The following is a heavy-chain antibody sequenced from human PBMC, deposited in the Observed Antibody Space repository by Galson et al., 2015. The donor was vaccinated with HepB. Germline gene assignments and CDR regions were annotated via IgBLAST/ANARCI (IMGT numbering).Heavy chain of an antibody. V-gene: IGHV1-46*04. J-gene: IGHJ6*02. CDR1: GYTFTSYY. CDR2: INPSGGST. CDR3: ASADYSGNGEWGYYGMDV. D-gene: IGHD4-23*01. Sequence: SVKVSCKASGYTFTSYYMHWVRQAPGQGLEWMGNINPSGGSTSYAQKLQGRVTMTRDTSTSTVYMELSSLRSEDTAVYYCASADYSGNGEWGYYGMDVWGQGTTVTVSS.